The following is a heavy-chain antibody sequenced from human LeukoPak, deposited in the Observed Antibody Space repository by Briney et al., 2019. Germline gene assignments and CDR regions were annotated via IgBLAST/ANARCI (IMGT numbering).Heavy chain of an antibody. Sequence: SGVSLTLSCAASGFHFNDYNMHWVRKPPGEGLEWLSFICWNGDITYYADSVRGRFTISRDNSKNSLFLRMNSLTPDDTALYYCVKDLYRGTTIVTVFESWGQGALVSVSS. D-gene: IGHD1-26*01. CDR2: ICWNGDIT. J-gene: IGHJ4*02. CDR1: GFHFNDYN. CDR3: VKDLYRGTTIVTVFES. V-gene: IGHV3-43*01.